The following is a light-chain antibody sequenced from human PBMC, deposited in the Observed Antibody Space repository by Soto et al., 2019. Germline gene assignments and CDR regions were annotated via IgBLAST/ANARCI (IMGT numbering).Light chain of an antibody. CDR2: AAS. CDR1: QGVGSC. V-gene: IGKV1D-12*01. Sequence: DIQMPPSPYSVSASIGDRVTITGRTSQGVGSCLAWYHQKPGKAPKLLIYAASTLQSGVPSRFSGSGSGKDFTLTISSLQPEDFATYYCEQAGSFPLTYGGGTKVEIK. J-gene: IGKJ4*01. CDR3: EQAGSFPLT.